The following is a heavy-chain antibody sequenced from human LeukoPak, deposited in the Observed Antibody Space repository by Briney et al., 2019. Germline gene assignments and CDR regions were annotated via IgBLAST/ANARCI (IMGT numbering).Heavy chain of an antibody. CDR2: IKSKTDGGTT. D-gene: IGHD1-26*01. CDR3: TTRATAHYYYYYGMDV. CDR1: GFTFSNAW. Sequence: GGSLRLSCAASGFTFSNAWMSWVCQAPGKGLEWVGRIKSKTDGGTTDYAAPVKGRFTISRDDSKNTLYLQMNSLKTEDTAVYYCTTRATAHYYYYYGMDVWGQGTTVTVSS. J-gene: IGHJ6*02. V-gene: IGHV3-15*01.